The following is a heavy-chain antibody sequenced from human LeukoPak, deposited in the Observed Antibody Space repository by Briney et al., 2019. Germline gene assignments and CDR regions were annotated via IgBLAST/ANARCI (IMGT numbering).Heavy chain of an antibody. V-gene: IGHV3-9*01. CDR1: GFTFDDYA. CDR3: AKDSGGYYDY. Sequence: GGSLRLSCAASGFTFDDYAMHWVRQAPGKGLEWVSGISWNSGSIGYAVSVKGRFTISRDNAKNSLYLQMNSLRAEDTALYYCAKDSGGYYDYWGQGTLVTVSS. CDR2: ISWNSGSI. J-gene: IGHJ4*02. D-gene: IGHD3-10*01.